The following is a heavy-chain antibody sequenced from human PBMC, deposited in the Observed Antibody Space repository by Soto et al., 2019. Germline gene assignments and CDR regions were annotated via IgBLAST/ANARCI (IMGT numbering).Heavy chain of an antibody. CDR2: FIPIFGTA. Sequence: QVQVVQSGAEVKKPGSSVKVSCKASGGTFSSYAISWVRQAPGQGLEWMGGFIPIFGTANYAQKFQGRVTIAADESTSTAYMELSSLRSADTAVYYCATNTGPYYYGSGTPGSGYFQHWGQGTLVTVSS. CDR1: GGTFSSYA. CDR3: ATNTGPYYYGSGTPGSGYFQH. D-gene: IGHD3-10*01. V-gene: IGHV1-69*01. J-gene: IGHJ1*01.